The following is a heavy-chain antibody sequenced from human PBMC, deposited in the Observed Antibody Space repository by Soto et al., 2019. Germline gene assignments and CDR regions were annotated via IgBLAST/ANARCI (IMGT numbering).Heavy chain of an antibody. D-gene: IGHD2-15*01. CDR2: ISSNGGST. V-gene: IGHV3-64D*06. CDR3: VKDYCSGGSCYYRLLAD. J-gene: IGHJ4*02. Sequence: GSLRLSCSASGFTFSSYAMHWVRQAPGKGLEYVSAISSNGGSTYYADSVKGRFTISRDNSKNTLYLQMSSLRAEDTAVYYCVKDYCSGGSCYYRLLADWGQGTLVTVSS. CDR1: GFTFSSYA.